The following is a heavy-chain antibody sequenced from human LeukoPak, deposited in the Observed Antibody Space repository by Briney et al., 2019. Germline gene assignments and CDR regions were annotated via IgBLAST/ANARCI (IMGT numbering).Heavy chain of an antibody. CDR2: IYYSGST. Sequence: SETLSLTCTVSGGSISSSSYYWGWIRQPPGKGLEWIGSIYYSGSTYYNPSLKSRVTISVDTSKNQFSLKLSSVTASDTAVYYCARQSLNLTTGTAYFDYWGQGTLVTVSS. V-gene: IGHV4-39*01. CDR3: ARQSLNLTTGTAYFDY. CDR1: GGSISSSSYY. D-gene: IGHD1-1*01. J-gene: IGHJ4*02.